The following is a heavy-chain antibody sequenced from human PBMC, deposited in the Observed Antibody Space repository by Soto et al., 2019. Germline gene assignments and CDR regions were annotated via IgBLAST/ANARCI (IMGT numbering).Heavy chain of an antibody. D-gene: IGHD2-15*01. CDR1: GFTFSSYS. Sequence: ESGGGLVKPGGSLRLSCAASGFTFSSYSMNWVRQAPGKGLEWVSSISSSSSYIYYADSVKGRFTISRDNAKNSLYLQMNSLRAEDTAVYYCAGYCSGGSCPFDYWGQGTLVTVSS. J-gene: IGHJ4*02. V-gene: IGHV3-21*01. CDR2: ISSSSSYI. CDR3: AGYCSGGSCPFDY.